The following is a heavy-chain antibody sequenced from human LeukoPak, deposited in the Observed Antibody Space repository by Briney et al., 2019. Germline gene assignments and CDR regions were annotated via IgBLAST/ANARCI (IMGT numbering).Heavy chain of an antibody. Sequence: GGSLRLSCAASGFTFSSYGTHWVRQAPGKGLEWVAVISYDGSNKYYADSVKGRFTISRDNSKNTLYLQMDSLRAEDTAVYYCAKDLWYYGSGSYYNTGYYYYGMDVWGKGTTVTVSS. CDR3: AKDLWYYGSGSYYNTGYYYYGMDV. D-gene: IGHD3-10*01. V-gene: IGHV3-30*18. CDR2: ISYDGSNK. J-gene: IGHJ6*04. CDR1: GFTFSSYG.